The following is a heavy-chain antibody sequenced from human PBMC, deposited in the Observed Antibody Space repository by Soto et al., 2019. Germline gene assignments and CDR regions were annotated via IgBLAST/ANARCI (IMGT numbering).Heavy chain of an antibody. Sequence: QVQLQESGPGLVRPSGTLSLTCAVSGGSISDNNWWSWVRQPPGKGLEWIGEIYRSGTANYNPSLKSRVTISMDKAKNQISLHLYPVTAADSAAYYCARHIGVPGTRGFDYWGQGTRVTVSS. CDR2: IYRSGTA. CDR3: ARHIGVPGTRGFDY. J-gene: IGHJ4*02. CDR1: GGSISDNNW. D-gene: IGHD2-21*01. V-gene: IGHV4-4*02.